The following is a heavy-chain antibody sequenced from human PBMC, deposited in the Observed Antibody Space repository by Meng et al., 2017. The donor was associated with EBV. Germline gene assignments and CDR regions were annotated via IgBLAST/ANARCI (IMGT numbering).Heavy chain of an antibody. CDR2: FLPRLGAP. D-gene: IGHD3-10*01. CDR3: ASESGRGYTPDY. CDR1: GGPFRYYA. J-gene: IGHJ4*02. Sequence: QVQLVESAAEVKKPGSWVTDACKTSGGPFRYYAISWVRQAPGQGLEWLGGFLPRLGAPNYAQKFHGRVKITADESTSTHYMDLSSLRSEDTAIYYCASESGRGYTPDYWGQGTLVTVSS. V-gene: IGHV1-69*01.